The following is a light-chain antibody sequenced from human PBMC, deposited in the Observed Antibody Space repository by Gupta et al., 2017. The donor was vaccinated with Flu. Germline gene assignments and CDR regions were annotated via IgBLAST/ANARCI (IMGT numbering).Light chain of an antibody. Sequence: EAGGDVHWDRQLPGPAHKVIIYVNNNRPSGVPDRFSVSKSGTSASLAITGRQADDEADYYCQAYDTSLSGPYVFGTGTQVIVL. CDR1: EAGGD. CDR3: QAYDTSLSGPYV. CDR2: VNN. V-gene: IGLV1-40*01. J-gene: IGLJ1*01.